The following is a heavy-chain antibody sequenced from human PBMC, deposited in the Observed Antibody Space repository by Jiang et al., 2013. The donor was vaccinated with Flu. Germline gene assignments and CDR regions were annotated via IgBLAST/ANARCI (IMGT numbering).Heavy chain of an antibody. V-gene: IGHV2-5*02. CDR2: FTGMMI. J-gene: IGHJ4*02. CDR1: GFSLRHVVEW. Sequence: TLTLTCTFSGFSLRHVVEWEWAGSVSPQERPWNGLHSFTGMMISATAPSLKSRLTITKDTSKNQVVLTMTNMDPVDTATYYCAHRPYTSGWYCFDYWGQGTLVTVSS. D-gene: IGHD6-19*01. CDR3: AHRPYTSGWYCFDY.